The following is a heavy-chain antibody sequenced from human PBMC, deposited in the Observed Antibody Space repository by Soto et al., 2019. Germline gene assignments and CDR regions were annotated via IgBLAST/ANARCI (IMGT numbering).Heavy chain of an antibody. CDR2: IFHSENT. V-gene: IGHV4-4*02. Sequence: QVQLQESGPGLVKPSGTLSLTCAVSSGSIDTTNWWSWVRQPPGKGLEWIGEIFHSENTYYIPSLASRVTISVDTSKNQFSLNLRSVTAADTAVYYCARRTWGMDVWGQGTTVTVSS. CDR1: SGSIDTTNW. J-gene: IGHJ6*02. CDR3: ARRTWGMDV. D-gene: IGHD2-8*01.